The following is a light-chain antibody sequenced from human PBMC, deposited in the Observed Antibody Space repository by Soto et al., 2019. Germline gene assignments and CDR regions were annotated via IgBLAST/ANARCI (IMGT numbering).Light chain of an antibody. CDR2: NTN. CDR1: SGPVFTSSY. Sequence: QAVVTQEPSFSVSPGGTVTLTCGLSSGPVFTSSYPNWYQQTPGQAPRTLIFNTNTRSSGVPDRFSGSILGDKAALTITGAQADDDSYYYCLLYLGGGIWGFGGGTKLTVL. J-gene: IGLJ3*02. CDR3: LLYLGGGIWG. V-gene: IGLV8-61*01.